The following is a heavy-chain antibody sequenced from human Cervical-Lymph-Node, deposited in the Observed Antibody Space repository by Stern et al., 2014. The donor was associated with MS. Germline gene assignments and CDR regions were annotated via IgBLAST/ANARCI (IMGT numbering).Heavy chain of an antibody. Sequence: EQLVESGAEVKKPGASVKVSCKASGYTFTSYDINWVRQATGLGLEWMGWITPYNGDTGYAQRLQGRGTMSTNTSTSTAYMALRGMRSEDTAVYYCGLSPCHGTSCLLDLWGQGTLVTVSS. V-gene: IGHV1-8*01. J-gene: IGHJ5*02. CDR1: GYTFTSYD. D-gene: IGHD2-2*01. CDR3: GLSPCHGTSCLLDL. CDR2: ITPYNGDT.